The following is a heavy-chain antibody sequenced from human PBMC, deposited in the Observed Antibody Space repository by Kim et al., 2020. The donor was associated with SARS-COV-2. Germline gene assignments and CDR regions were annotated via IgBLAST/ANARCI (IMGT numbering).Heavy chain of an antibody. CDR2: IIPIFGIA. CDR1: GGTFSSYA. CDR3: ARTYCSGGSCYGWGYYYYMDV. D-gene: IGHD2-15*01. V-gene: IGHV1-69*04. J-gene: IGHJ6*03. Sequence: SVKVSCKASGGTFSSYAISWVRQAPGQGLEWMGRIIPIFGIANYAQKFQGRVTITADKSTSTAYMELSSLRSEDTAVYYCARTYCSGGSCYGWGYYYYMDVWGKGTTVTVSS.